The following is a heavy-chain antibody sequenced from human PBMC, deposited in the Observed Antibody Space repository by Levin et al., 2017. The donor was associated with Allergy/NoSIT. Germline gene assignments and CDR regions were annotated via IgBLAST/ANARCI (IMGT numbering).Heavy chain of an antibody. J-gene: IGHJ4*02. CDR3: ARDRSSGYYGTFDY. CDR1: GFTFSSYS. V-gene: IGHV3-48*02. D-gene: IGHD3-22*01. Sequence: GGSLRLSCAASGFTFSSYSMNWVRQAPGKGLEWISYISSSSTIYYADSVKGRFTISRDNVKNSLYLQMNSLRDEDTAVYYCARDRSSGYYGTFDYWGQGTLVTVSS. CDR2: ISSSSTI.